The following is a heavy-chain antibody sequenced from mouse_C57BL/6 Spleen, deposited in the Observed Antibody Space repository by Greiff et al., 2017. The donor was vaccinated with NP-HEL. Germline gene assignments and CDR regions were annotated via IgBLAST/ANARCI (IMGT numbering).Heavy chain of an antibody. CDR2: IDPSDSYT. V-gene: IGHV1-50*01. J-gene: IGHJ2*01. Sequence: VQLQQPGAELVKPGASVKLSCKASGYTFTSYWMQWVKQRPGQGLEWIGEIDPSDSYTNYNQKFKGKATLTVDTSSSTAYMQLSSLTSEDSAVYYCARNWDGYWGQGTTLTVSS. CDR3: ARNWDGY. D-gene: IGHD4-1*01. CDR1: GYTFTSYW.